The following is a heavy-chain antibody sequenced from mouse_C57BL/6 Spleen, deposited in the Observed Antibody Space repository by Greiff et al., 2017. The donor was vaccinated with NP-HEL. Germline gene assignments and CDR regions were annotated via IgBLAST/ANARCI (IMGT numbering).Heavy chain of an antibody. CDR1: GFSFNTYA. CDR3: VRHWLGQAY. Sequence: DVQLVESGGGLVQPKGSLKLSCAASGFSFNTYALNWVRQAPGKGLEWVARIRSKSNNYATYYADSVKDRFTISRDDSESMLYLQMNNLKTEDTAMYYCVRHWLGQAYWGQGTLVTVSA. V-gene: IGHV10-1*01. D-gene: IGHD3-3*01. CDR2: IRSKSNNYAT. J-gene: IGHJ3*01.